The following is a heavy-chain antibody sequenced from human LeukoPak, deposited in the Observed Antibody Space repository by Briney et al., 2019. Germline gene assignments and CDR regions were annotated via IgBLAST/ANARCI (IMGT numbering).Heavy chain of an antibody. Sequence: GESLKISCKGSGYSFTSYWIGWVRQLPGKGLEWMGIIYPGDSDTRYSPSFQGQVTISADKSVSTAYLQWSSLKASDTAMYYCARCSSGYYYYFDYWGQGTLVTVSS. CDR1: GYSFTSYW. V-gene: IGHV5-51*01. CDR2: IYPGDSDT. CDR3: ARCSSGYYYYFDY. D-gene: IGHD3-22*01. J-gene: IGHJ4*02.